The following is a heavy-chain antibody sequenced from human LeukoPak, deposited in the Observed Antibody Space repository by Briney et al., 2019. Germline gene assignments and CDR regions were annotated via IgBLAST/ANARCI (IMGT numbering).Heavy chain of an antibody. Sequence: KPSETLSLTCTVSGGSISSSSYYWGWIRQPPGKGLEWIGSIYYSGSTYYNPSLKSRVTISVDTSKNQFSLKLSSVTAADTAVYYCARALYDSSGYSVYYFDYLGQGTLVTVSS. V-gene: IGHV4-39*01. J-gene: IGHJ4*02. CDR1: GGSISSSSYY. CDR2: IYYSGST. CDR3: ARALYDSSGYSVYYFDY. D-gene: IGHD3-22*01.